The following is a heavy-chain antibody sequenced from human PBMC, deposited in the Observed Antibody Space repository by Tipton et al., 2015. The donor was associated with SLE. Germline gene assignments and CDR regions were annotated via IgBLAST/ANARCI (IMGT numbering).Heavy chain of an antibody. CDR1: GGSISSYY. CDR3: ASRRGSWVDY. V-gene: IGHV4-59*12. J-gene: IGHJ4*02. D-gene: IGHD1-26*01. Sequence: TLSLTCSVSGGSISSYYWSWIRQPPGKGLEWIGFIYYNGSTIYNPSLKSRVTISVDMSKNQFSLKLSSVTAADTAVYYCASRRGSWVDYWGQGTLVTVSS. CDR2: IYYNGST.